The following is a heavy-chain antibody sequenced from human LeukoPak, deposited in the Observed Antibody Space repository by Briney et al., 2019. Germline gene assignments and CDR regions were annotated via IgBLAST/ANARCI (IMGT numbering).Heavy chain of an antibody. D-gene: IGHD3-22*01. CDR1: GYTLTELS. Sequence: ASVKVSCKVSGYTLTELSMHWVRQAPGKGLEWMGGFDPEDGETIYAQKFQGRVTMTEDTSTDTAYMELSSLRSEDTAVYYCATATPSPYYDSSGPSVGFDPWGQGTLVTVSS. J-gene: IGHJ5*02. V-gene: IGHV1-24*01. CDR2: FDPEDGET. CDR3: ATATPSPYYDSSGPSVGFDP.